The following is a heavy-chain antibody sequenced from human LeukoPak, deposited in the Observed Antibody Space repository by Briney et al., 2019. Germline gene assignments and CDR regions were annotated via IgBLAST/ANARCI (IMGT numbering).Heavy chain of an antibody. D-gene: IGHD3-10*01. J-gene: IGHJ4*02. CDR3: ARSFGAMVRGVLDY. CDR1: GFTFSSYS. Sequence: SGGSLRLSCAASGFTFSSYSMNWVRQAPWKGLEWVSYIRSSSSSTIYYPDSVKGRFTISRDNAKNSLYLQMNSLRAEDTAVYYCARSFGAMVRGVLDYWGQGTLVTVSS. CDR2: IRSSSSSTI. V-gene: IGHV3-48*01.